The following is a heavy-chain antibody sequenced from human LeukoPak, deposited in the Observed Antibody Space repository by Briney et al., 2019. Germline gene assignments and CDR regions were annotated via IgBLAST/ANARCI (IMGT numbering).Heavy chain of an antibody. CDR2: INPNTGGT. CDR3: ARKGSYLYDFDY. V-gene: IGHV1-2*02. D-gene: IGHD3-16*02. Sequence: ASVKVSCKASGYTFIDYYIHWPRQAPGQGPEWLGWINPNTGGTNYAQKFQGRVTMTRDTSITTAYMELSSVRSDHTAVYYCARKGSYLYDFDYWGQGTLVSVSS. J-gene: IGHJ4*02. CDR1: GYTFIDYY.